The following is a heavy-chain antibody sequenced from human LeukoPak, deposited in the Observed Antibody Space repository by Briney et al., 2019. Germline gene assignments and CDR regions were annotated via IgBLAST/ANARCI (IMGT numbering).Heavy chain of an antibody. CDR3: ARAPKGLRGYSYGPLFYFDY. CDR1: GGSISSGGYY. CDR2: IYYSGSA. Sequence: SETLSLTCTVSGGSISSGGYYWSWIRQHPGKGLEWIGYIYYSGSAYYNPSLKSRVTISVDTSKNQFSLKLSSVTAADTAVYYCARAPKGLRGYSYGPLFYFDYWGQGTLVTVSS. D-gene: IGHD5-18*01. V-gene: IGHV4-31*03. J-gene: IGHJ4*02.